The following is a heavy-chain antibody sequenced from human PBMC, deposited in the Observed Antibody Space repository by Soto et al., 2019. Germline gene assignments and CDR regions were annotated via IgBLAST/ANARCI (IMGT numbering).Heavy chain of an antibody. D-gene: IGHD2-15*01. CDR1: GFTVSTKY. V-gene: IGHV3-66*01. CDR3: TRDDVYCDGGGCYGVPMDV. J-gene: IGHJ6*01. Sequence: EVQLVESGGGLVQPGGSLRLSCAASGFTVSTKYMSWVSQAPGKGLEWVSLIQSGGSTYYAGSVEGRFTISRDNSENMLFLQMNSLRVEDTAMYYCTRDDVYCDGGGCYGVPMDVWGKGPRSPSPQ. CDR2: IQSGGST.